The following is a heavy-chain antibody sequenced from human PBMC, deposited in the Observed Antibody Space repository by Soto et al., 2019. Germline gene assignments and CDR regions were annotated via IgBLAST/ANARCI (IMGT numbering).Heavy chain of an antibody. D-gene: IGHD4-17*01. CDR3: ASGKDYVEGGY. Sequence: EVQLVESGGGLVQPGGSLRLSCAASGFTFSSYSMNWVRQAPGKGLEWVSYISSSSSTIYYADSVKGRFTISRDNAKNSLYLQMNSLRYEDTAVYYCASGKDYVEGGYWGQRTLVTVSS. J-gene: IGHJ4*02. CDR2: ISSSSSTI. CDR1: GFTFSSYS. V-gene: IGHV3-48*02.